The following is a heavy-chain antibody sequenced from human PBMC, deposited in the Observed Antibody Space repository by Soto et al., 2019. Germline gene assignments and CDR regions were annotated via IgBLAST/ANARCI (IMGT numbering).Heavy chain of an antibody. CDR3: ARESPLHYGGNSFQH. Sequence: PSETLSLTCTVSGGSISSGDYYWSWIRQPPGKGLEWIGYIYYSGSTYYNPSLKSRVTISVDTSKNQFSLKLSSVTAADTAVYYCARESPLHYGGNSFQHWGQGTLVTVSS. D-gene: IGHD4-17*01. CDR1: GGSISSGDYY. J-gene: IGHJ1*01. CDR2: IYYSGST. V-gene: IGHV4-30-4*01.